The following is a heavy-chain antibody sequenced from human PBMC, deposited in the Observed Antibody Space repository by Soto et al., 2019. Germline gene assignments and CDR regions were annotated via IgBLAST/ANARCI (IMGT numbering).Heavy chain of an antibody. CDR2: INPILNMS. D-gene: IGHD3-10*01. CDR3: ARSYGSGYRAFDY. V-gene: IGHV1-69*02. J-gene: IGHJ4*02. Sequence: QVQLVQSGAEVKRPGSSVKVSCKASGDTFTFYSINWVRQAPGLGLEWMGRINPILNMSNYAQRFQGRVTMTGDKSTSTAYMELSSLRSEDTAIYYCARSYGSGYRAFDYWGQGALVTVSS. CDR1: GDTFTFYS.